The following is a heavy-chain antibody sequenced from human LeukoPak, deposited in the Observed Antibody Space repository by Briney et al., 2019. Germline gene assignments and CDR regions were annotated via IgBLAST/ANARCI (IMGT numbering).Heavy chain of an antibody. CDR2: INSDGSTT. Sequence: PGGSLRLSCAASGFTFSSSWMHWVRQVPGKGLVWLSRINSDGSTTNYADSVKGRFTISRDNAKNTLFLQMNSLRAEDTAIYYCVRSWGEDYWGQGTLVTVSS. D-gene: IGHD3-16*01. J-gene: IGHJ4*02. CDR1: GFTFSSSW. CDR3: VRSWGEDY. V-gene: IGHV3-74*01.